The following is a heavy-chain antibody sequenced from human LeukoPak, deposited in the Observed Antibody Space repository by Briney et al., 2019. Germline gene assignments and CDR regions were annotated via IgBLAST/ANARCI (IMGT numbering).Heavy chain of an antibody. J-gene: IGHJ4*02. D-gene: IGHD3-22*01. V-gene: IGHV1-3*01. CDR2: INAGNGNT. CDR3: ARTYYYDSSGYYWGTYYFDY. CDR1: GYTFTSHA. Sequence: ASVKVSCKASGYTFTSHAMHWVRQAPGQRLEWMGWINAGNGNTKYSQKFQGRVTITRDTSASTAYMELSSLRSEDTAVYYCARTYYYDSSGYYWGTYYFDYWGQGTLVTVSS.